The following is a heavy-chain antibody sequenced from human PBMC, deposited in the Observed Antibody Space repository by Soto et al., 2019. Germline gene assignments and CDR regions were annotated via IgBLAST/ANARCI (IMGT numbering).Heavy chain of an antibody. CDR2: IYYSGST. CDR3: ARGPSIVVVVAADWYFDL. CDR1: GGSISSYY. Sequence: SETLSLTCPVSGGSISSYYWSWLRQPPGKGLEWIGYIYYSGSTNYNTSLKSRVTISVDTSKNQCSLKLSSVTAADTAVYYCARGPSIVVVVAADWYFDLWGRGTLVTVSS. J-gene: IGHJ2*01. V-gene: IGHV4-59*01. D-gene: IGHD2-15*01.